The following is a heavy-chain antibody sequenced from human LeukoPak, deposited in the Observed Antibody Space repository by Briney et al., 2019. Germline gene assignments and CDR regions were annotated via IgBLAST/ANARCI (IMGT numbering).Heavy chain of an antibody. D-gene: IGHD2-15*01. J-gene: IGHJ3*02. CDR1: GGSISSGDYY. CDR2: IYYSGST. CDR3: AREVGGLLPDEAFDI. Sequence: SETLSLTCTVSGGSISSGDYYWSWIRQPPGKGLEWIGYIYYSGSTYYNPSLKSRVTISVDTSKNQFSLKLSSVTAADTAVYYCAREVGGLLPDEAFDIWGQGTMVTVSS. V-gene: IGHV4-30-4*08.